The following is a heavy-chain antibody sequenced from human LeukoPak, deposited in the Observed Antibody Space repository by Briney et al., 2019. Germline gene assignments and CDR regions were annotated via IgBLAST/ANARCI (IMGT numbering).Heavy chain of an antibody. V-gene: IGHV3-11*01. Sequence: PGGSLRLSCAASGFTFSDYYMSWIRQAPGKGLEWVSYISSSGSTIYYADSVKGRFTISRDNAKNSLYLQMNSLRAEDTALYYCAKDMVTSGSYYFDYWGQGTLVTVSS. CDR1: GFTFSDYY. CDR2: ISSSGSTI. J-gene: IGHJ4*02. CDR3: AKDMVTSGSYYFDY. D-gene: IGHD1-26*01.